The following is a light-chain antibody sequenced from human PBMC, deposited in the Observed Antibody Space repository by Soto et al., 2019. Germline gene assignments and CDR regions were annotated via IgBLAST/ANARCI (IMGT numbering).Light chain of an antibody. V-gene: IGLV2-14*01. Sequence: QSALTQPASVSGSPGQSITISCTGISSDVGGYNYVSWYQQHPGKAPKLMIYDVSNRSSGVSNRFSGSKSGNTASLTISGLQAEDEADYYCSSYTSSTSVIFGGGTKLTVL. CDR2: DVS. CDR1: SSDVGGYNY. J-gene: IGLJ2*01. CDR3: SSYTSSTSVI.